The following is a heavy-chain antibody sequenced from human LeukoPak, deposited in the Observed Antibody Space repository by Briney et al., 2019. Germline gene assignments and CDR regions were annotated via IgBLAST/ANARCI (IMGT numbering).Heavy chain of an antibody. CDR2: IYWSDDK. D-gene: IGHD6-19*01. Sequence: SGPTLVKPTQTLTLTCTFSGFSLSTSGVGVGWIRQPPGKALEWLALIYWSDDKRYSPSLKSRLTITKDTSKNQVVLTMTNMDPVDTATYYCAHPLEEQWLVAFDYWGQGTPVTVSP. J-gene: IGHJ4*02. V-gene: IGHV2-5*01. CDR3: AHPLEEQWLVAFDY. CDR1: GFSLSTSGVG.